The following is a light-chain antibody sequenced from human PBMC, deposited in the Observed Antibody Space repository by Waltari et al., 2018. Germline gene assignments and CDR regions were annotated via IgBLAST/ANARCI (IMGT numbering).Light chain of an antibody. CDR2: AAS. V-gene: IGKV1-39*01. Sequence: DIQMTQSPSSLSASVGDRVTITCRASQSISSYLNWYQQIPGKAPKLLIYAASNLQCGVPSRFSGSGSGTDFTLTISSLQPEDFATYYCQQSYSSPHTFGQGTKLEIK. CDR1: QSISSY. CDR3: QQSYSSPHT. J-gene: IGKJ2*01.